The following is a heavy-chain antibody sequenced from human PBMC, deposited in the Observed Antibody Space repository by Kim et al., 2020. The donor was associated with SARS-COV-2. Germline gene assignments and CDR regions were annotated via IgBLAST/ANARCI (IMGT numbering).Heavy chain of an antibody. D-gene: IGHD6-19*01. CDR3: ARSDIAVAGGQGHDY. Sequence: PSFQGHVTISADKSSSTAYLQWSSLKASDTAMYYCARSDIAVAGGQGHDYWGQGTLVTVSS. V-gene: IGHV5-10-1*01. J-gene: IGHJ4*02.